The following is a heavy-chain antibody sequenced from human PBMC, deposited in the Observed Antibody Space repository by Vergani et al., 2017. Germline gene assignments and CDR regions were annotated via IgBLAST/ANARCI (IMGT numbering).Heavy chain of an antibody. V-gene: IGHV3-23*01. D-gene: IGHD2-15*01. CDR2: ISGSGDST. J-gene: IGHJ4*02. Sequence: EVQLLESGGGLVKPGGSLRLSCAASGFTFSNYAMSWVRQAPGKGLEWVSSISGSGDSTYYTDSVKGRFTISRDNSKNMLYLQMNSLRAEDTAVYYCPKECGRSDCFTSDYWGQGTLVTVSS. CDR3: PKECGRSDCFTSDY. CDR1: GFTFSNYA.